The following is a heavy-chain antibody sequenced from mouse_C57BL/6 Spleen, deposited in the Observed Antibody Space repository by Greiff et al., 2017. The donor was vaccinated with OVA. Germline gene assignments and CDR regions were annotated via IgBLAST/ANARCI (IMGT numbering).Heavy chain of an antibody. CDR3: ARDGYYGSSYRYYAMDY. CDR1: GYTFTSYW. V-gene: IGHV1-61*01. Sequence: VQLQQPGAELVRPGSSVKLSCKASGYTFTSYWMDWVKQRPGQGLEWIGNIYPSDSETLYNQKFKDKATLTVDKSSSTAYMQLSSLTSEDSAVYYCARDGYYGSSYRYYAMDYWGQGTSVTVSS. CDR2: IYPSDSET. D-gene: IGHD1-1*01. J-gene: IGHJ4*01.